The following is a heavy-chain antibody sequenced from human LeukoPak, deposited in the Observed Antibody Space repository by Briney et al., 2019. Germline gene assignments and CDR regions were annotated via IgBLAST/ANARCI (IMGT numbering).Heavy chain of an antibody. D-gene: IGHD2-15*01. V-gene: IGHV3-66*02. J-gene: IGHJ4*02. Sequence: PGGSLRLSCAASGFTVSSNYMSWVRQAPGKGLEWVSVIYSGGSTYYADSVKGRFTISRDNSKNTVYLQMNSLRTEDTAVYYCARGVVVVAATDYFDYWGQGTLVTVSS. CDR2: IYSGGST. CDR3: ARGVVVVAATDYFDY. CDR1: GFTVSSNY.